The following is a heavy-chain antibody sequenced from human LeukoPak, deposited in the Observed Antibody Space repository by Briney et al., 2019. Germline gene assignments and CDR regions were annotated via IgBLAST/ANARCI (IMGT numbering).Heavy chain of an antibody. CDR1: GYSFTIYW. D-gene: IGHD6-13*01. J-gene: IGHJ4*02. CDR2: IYPADSDT. V-gene: IGHV5-51*01. Sequence: GESLKISCKGSGYSFTIYWIGWVRQMPGKGLEWMGIIYPADSDTRYSPSFQGQVTISADKSISTTYLQWSSLKASDTAMYYCARQRRSSSWSGLDYWGQGTLVTVSS. CDR3: ARQRRSSSWSGLDY.